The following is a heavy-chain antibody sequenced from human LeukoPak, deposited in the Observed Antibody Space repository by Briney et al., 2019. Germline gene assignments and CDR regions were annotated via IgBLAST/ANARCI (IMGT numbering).Heavy chain of an antibody. CDR2: IHYSGST. CDR3: ARGGYYDILTGYYVYLDY. J-gene: IGHJ4*02. V-gene: IGHV4-59*01. Sequence: SETLSLTCTVSGGSISSYYWSWIRQPPGKGLEWIGYIHYSGSTNYNPSLESRVTISVDTSKSQFSLKLSSVTAADTAVYYCARGGYYDILTGYYVYLDYWGQGTLVTVSS. D-gene: IGHD3-9*01. CDR1: GGSISSYY.